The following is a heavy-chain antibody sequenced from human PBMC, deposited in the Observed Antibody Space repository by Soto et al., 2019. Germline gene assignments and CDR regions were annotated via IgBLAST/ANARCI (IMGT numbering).Heavy chain of an antibody. CDR2: ISYDGSNK. CDR3: ARDTRGITIFGVVITTNYYYYGMDV. CDR1: GFTSSSYA. V-gene: IGHV3-30-3*01. Sequence: LRLSCAASGFTSSSYAMHWVRQAPGKGLEWVAVISYDGSNKYYADSVKGRFTISRDNSKNTLYLQMNSLRAEDTAVYYCARDTRGITIFGVVITTNYYYYGMDVWGQGTTVTVSS. J-gene: IGHJ6*02. D-gene: IGHD3-3*01.